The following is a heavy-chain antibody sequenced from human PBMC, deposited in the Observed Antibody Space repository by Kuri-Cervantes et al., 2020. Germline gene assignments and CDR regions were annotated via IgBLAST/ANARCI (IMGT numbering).Heavy chain of an antibody. D-gene: IGHD4-11*01. J-gene: IGHJ6*03. CDR2: VNQDGSEK. CDR1: GFTFRSYW. CDR3: ARVSNRLYYYMDV. Sequence: GESLKISCAASGFTFRSYWMSWVRQAPGKGLEWVANVNQDGSEKYYVDSVKGRFTISRDNGKDSLYLQMNSLRAEDTAVYYCARVSNRLYYYMDVWGKGTTVTVSS. V-gene: IGHV3-7*01.